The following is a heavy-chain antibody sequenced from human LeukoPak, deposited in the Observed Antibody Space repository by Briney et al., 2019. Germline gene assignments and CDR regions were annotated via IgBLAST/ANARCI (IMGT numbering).Heavy chain of an antibody. D-gene: IGHD5-18*01. V-gene: IGHV5-51*01. J-gene: IGHJ4*02. Sequence: GASLLISGECAGFYFTAYGIAGVRPLPGKGVEGMGNIYPGGSNGRYSPSFQGQVTMSADKSITTVYLQWSSLKASDTAMYYCARHFHSAWFGFWGQGSLVTVSS. CDR1: GFYFTAYG. CDR3: ARHFHSAWFGF. CDR2: IYPGGSNG.